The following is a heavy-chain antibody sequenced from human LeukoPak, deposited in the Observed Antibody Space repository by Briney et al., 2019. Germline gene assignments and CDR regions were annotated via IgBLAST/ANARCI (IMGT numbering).Heavy chain of an antibody. V-gene: IGHV4-34*01. CDR1: GGSFSGYY. CDR3: ASIGWAIFQTPTDY. Sequence: SETLSLTCAVYGGSFSGYYWSWIRQPPGKGLEWIGEINHSGSTNYNTSLKSRVTISVDTSKNQFSLKLSSVTAADTAVYYCASIGWAIFQTPTDYWGQGTLVTVSS. D-gene: IGHD3-3*01. CDR2: INHSGST. J-gene: IGHJ4*02.